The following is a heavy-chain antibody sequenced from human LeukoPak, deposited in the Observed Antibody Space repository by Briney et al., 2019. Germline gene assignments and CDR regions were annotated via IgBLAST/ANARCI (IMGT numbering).Heavy chain of an antibody. D-gene: IGHD6-13*01. Sequence: FTLSRDNAKNTLYLQMNSLRAEDTAVYYCARDGSAPRYSSSWYVDYWGQGTLVTVSS. CDR3: ARDGSAPRYSSSWYVDY. J-gene: IGHJ4*02. V-gene: IGHV3-74*01.